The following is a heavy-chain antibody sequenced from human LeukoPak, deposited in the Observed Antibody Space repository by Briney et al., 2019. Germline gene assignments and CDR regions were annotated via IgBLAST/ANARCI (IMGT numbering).Heavy chain of an antibody. V-gene: IGHV1-46*01. Sequence: ASVKVSCKASGYTFTSYYVHWVRQAPGQGLEWMGIINPSGGATTYAQKFQGRVTMTRDTSTTTVDMELSILSSEDTAVYYSERGLTGTNFGYWGQGTLVTVS. CDR3: ERGLTGTNFGY. J-gene: IGHJ4*02. CDR2: INPSGGAT. D-gene: IGHD1-20*01. CDR1: GYTFTSYY.